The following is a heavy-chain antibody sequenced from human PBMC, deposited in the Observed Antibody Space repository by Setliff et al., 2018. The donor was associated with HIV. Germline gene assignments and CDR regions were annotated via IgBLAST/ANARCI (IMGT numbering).Heavy chain of an antibody. J-gene: IGHJ4*02. CDR2: IYYSGST. Sequence: LSLTCTVSGGSISSHYWSWIRQPPGKGLEWIGSIYYSGSTNYNPSLKSRVTISVDTSKNQFSLKLSSVTAADPAVYYCVRVRRGYCSGGSCHSNVLYYFDYWGQGTLVTVSS. CDR1: GGSISSHY. CDR3: VRVRRGYCSGGSCHSNVLYYFDY. D-gene: IGHD2-15*01. V-gene: IGHV4-59*11.